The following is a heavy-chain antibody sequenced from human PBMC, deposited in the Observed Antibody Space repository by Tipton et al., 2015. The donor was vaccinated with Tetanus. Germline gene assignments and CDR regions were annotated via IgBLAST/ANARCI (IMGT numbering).Heavy chain of an antibody. CDR3: ARGRQRLVPAGFDL. Sequence: LRLSCDVYDGSFSAYYWTWIRQPPGKGLEWIGEINHTGSTNYNPSLRRRVTISIGTSNNQFSLKLNSVTAADSAAYYCARGRQRLVPAGFDLWGQGTLVTVSS. V-gene: IGHV4-34*01. J-gene: IGHJ5*02. D-gene: IGHD6-13*01. CDR2: INHTGST. CDR1: DGSFSAYY.